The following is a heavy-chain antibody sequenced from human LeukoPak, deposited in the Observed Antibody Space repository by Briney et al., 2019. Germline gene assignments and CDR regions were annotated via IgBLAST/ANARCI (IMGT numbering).Heavy chain of an antibody. V-gene: IGHV1-2*02. CDR2: INPNSGGT. J-gene: IGHJ6*03. Sequence: GASVKVSCKASGYTFTGYYMHWVRQAPGQGLEWMGWINPNSGGTNYAQKFQGRVTLTRDTSISTAYMELSRLRSDDTAVYYCARAEVKGIYYMDVWGKGTTVTISS. CDR3: ARAEVKGIYYMDV. CDR1: GYTFTGYY. D-gene: IGHD3-10*01.